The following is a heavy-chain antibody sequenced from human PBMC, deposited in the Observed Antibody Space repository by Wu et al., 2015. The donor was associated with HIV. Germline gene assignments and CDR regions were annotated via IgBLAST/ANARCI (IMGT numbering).Heavy chain of an antibody. Sequence: QVQLQESGPGLVKPSETLSLTCTVSGGSISSYYWSWIRQPPGKGLEWIGYIYYSGSTNYNPSLKSRVTISVDTSKNQFSLKLSSVTAADTAVYYCATSKGHTAMLDYWGQGTPVTVSS. CDR1: GGSISSYY. J-gene: IGHJ4*02. CDR2: IYYSGST. D-gene: IGHD5-18*01. V-gene: IGHV4-59*08. CDR3: ATSKGHTAMLDY.